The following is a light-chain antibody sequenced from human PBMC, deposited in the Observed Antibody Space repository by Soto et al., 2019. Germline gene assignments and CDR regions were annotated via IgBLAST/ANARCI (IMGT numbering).Light chain of an antibody. CDR3: SSYTSSSTLAVV. Sequence: QSVLTQPASVSGSPGQSITISCTGTSSDVGGYNYVSWYQQHPGKAPKLMIYEVSNWPSGVSNRFSGSKSGNTASLTISGLQAEDEADYYCSSYTSSSTLAVVFGGGTKVTVL. V-gene: IGLV2-14*01. CDR1: SSDVGGYNY. CDR2: EVS. J-gene: IGLJ2*01.